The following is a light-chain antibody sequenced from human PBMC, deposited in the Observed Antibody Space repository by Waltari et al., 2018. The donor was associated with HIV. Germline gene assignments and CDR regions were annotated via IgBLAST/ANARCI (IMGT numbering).Light chain of an antibody. V-gene: IGLV2-14*01. CDR2: EVS. CDR3: SSYTGSSAWV. CDR1: SSDVGGYNY. Sequence: QSALTQPASVSGSPGQSVTISCTGTSSDVGGYNYVSWYQQHPGKAPKLMISEVSNRPSGVSNRFSGSKSGNTAALTISGLQAEDEADYYCSSYTGSSAWVFGGGTKLTVL. J-gene: IGLJ3*02.